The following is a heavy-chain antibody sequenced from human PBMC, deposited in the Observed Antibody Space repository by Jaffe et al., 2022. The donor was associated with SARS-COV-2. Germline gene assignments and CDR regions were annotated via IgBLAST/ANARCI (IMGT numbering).Heavy chain of an antibody. V-gene: IGHV3-23*04. CDR3: AKGGHYDSSGYYALSYYYYYMDV. Sequence: EVQLVESGGGLVQPGGSLRLSCAASGFTFSSYAMSWVRQAPGKGLEWVSAISGSGGSTYYADSVKGRFTISRDNSKNTLYLQMNSLRAEDTAVYYCAKGGHYDSSGYYALSYYYYYMDVWGKGTTVTVSS. J-gene: IGHJ6*03. CDR1: GFTFSSYA. D-gene: IGHD3-22*01. CDR2: ISGSGGST.